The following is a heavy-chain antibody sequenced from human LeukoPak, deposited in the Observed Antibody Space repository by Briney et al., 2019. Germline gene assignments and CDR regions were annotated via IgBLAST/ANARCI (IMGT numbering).Heavy chain of an antibody. J-gene: IGHJ4*02. CDR1: GYSISSGYY. D-gene: IGHD2-2*01. CDR3: ASYEGYCSSTSCYSIDY. CDR2: IYHSGST. Sequence: SETLSLTCTVSGYSISSGYYWGWIRQPPGKGLEWIGSIYHSGSTYYNPSLKSRVTISVDTSKNQFSLKLSSVTAADTAVYYCASYEGYCSSTSCYSIDYWGQGTLVTVSS. V-gene: IGHV4-38-2*02.